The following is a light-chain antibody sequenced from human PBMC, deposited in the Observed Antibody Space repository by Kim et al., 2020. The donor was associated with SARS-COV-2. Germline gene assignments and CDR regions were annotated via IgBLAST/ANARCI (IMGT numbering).Light chain of an antibody. V-gene: IGKV1-5*03. J-gene: IGKJ2*01. Sequence: SASVGDRVTITCRARQSIISELDWNQQNPGNAPNILSSTESKVETAVPFRVSGSGSGTEFTLTISSPQPDDFATYYCQHYYNYPYTFGQGTKLEI. CDR1: QSIISE. CDR2: TES. CDR3: QHYYNYPYT.